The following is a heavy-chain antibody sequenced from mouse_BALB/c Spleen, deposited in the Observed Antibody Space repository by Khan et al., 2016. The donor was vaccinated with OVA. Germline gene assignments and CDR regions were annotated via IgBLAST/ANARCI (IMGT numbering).Heavy chain of an antibody. J-gene: IGHJ3*01. Sequence: VQLKESGPGLVKPSQSLSLTCTVTGYSITSEYAWNWIRQFPGNKLEWMGYLNYSGNTSFNPSLKSRTSITRYTSKNQFFLQLNSVTTEDTATYYCARKDYYDYDPFPYWGQGTLVTVSA. CDR3: ARKDYYDYDPFPY. D-gene: IGHD2-4*01. CDR1: GYSITSEYA. V-gene: IGHV3-2*02. CDR2: LNYSGNT.